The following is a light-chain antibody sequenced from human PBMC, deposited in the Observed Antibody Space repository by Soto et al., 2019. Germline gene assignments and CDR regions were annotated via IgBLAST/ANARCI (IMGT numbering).Light chain of an antibody. CDR2: DAS. CDR1: QSVNSW. CDR3: HQYNSYHT. V-gene: IGKV1-5*01. J-gene: IGKJ4*01. Sequence: DIQITQSPSTLSAFVGDRVTITCRASQSVNSWLAWYQQRPGKAPKLLIYDASTLESGVPSRFSGSGSGTEFTLTISSLQPDDFATYCCHQYNSYHTFGGGTKVDIK.